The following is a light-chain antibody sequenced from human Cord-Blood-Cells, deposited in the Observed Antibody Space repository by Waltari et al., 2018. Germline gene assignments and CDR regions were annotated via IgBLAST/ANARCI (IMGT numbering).Light chain of an antibody. J-gene: IGKJ2*01. V-gene: IGKV1-39*01. CDR1: QSIRSY. Sequence: DIQMTQSPSSLSASVGDRVTITCRASQSIRSYLNWYQQKPGKPPKLLIYTAASLQRGVPSRFSGSGSGTDFTLTISSLQPEDFATYYGQQSYSSLPYTLGQGTKLEI. CDR2: TAA. CDR3: QQSYSSLPYT.